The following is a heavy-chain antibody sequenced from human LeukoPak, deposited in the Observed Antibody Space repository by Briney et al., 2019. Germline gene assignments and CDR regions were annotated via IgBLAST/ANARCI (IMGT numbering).Heavy chain of an antibody. CDR1: GYTFIDFY. J-gene: IGHJ4*02. V-gene: IGHV1-2*02. CDR3: VRVKKLMPEFEF. Sequence: ASVKVSCKASGYTFIDFYIHWVRQAPGQGLEWMGWINPNSGAIKYSQKFQGRVSMTRDTSITTVYMDLSSLRSDDTALYYCVRVKKLMPEFEFWGQGTLVTVSS. CDR2: INPNSGAI. D-gene: IGHD2-2*01.